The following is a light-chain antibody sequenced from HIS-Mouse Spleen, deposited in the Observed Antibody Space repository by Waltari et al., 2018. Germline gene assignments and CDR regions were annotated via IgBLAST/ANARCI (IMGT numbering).Light chain of an antibody. CDR3: AAWDDRLNGWV. Sequence: QSVLTQPPSVSEAPRQRVTISCSGSSSNIGNNAVNLYQQPPGTAPKLLIYYDDLLPSGVSDRFSGSKSGTSASLAISGLQSEDEADYYCAAWDDRLNGWVFGGGTKLTVL. CDR1: SSNIGNNA. CDR2: YDD. V-gene: IGLV1-36*01. J-gene: IGLJ3*02.